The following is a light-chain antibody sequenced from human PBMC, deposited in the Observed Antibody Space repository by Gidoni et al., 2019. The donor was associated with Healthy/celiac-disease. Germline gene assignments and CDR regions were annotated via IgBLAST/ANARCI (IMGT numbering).Light chain of an antibody. CDR3: QQSYSTLTWT. CDR1: QSISSY. J-gene: IGKJ1*01. Sequence: IQMTQSPSSLSASVGDRVTITCRASQSISSYLNWYQQKQGKAPKFLIYAASSLQSGVPSRFSGSGSGTDFTLTISSLQPEDFATYYCQQSYSTLTWTFGQGTKVEIK. CDR2: AAS. V-gene: IGKV1-39*01.